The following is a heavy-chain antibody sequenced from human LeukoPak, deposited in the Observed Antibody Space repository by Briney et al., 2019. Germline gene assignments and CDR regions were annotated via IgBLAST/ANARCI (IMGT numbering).Heavy chain of an antibody. CDR2: ISSNGGTI. Sequence: GGSLRLSCVASGFTFSSSSLNWVRQAPGKGLEWLSYISSNGGTIYYADSVKGRFSISRDNVNNSLHLEMNSLRAEDTAVYYCARLILTSDDCYWGEADQVTVSS. CDR3: ARLILTSDDCY. J-gene: IGHJ4*02. CDR1: GFTFSSSS. V-gene: IGHV3-48*01. D-gene: IGHD3-16*02.